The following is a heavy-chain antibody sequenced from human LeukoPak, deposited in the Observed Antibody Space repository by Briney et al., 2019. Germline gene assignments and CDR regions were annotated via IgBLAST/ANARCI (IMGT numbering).Heavy chain of an antibody. V-gene: IGHV4-39*01. J-gene: IGHJ6*02. CDR1: GRSISSSSYY. CDR2: IYYTGST. Sequence: SETLSLTCTVSGRSISSSSYYCGWIRQPPGKGLEWIGSIYYTGSTYYNPSLKSRVTISVDTSKNQFSLKLSSVTAADTAVYYCARQEAVTAAYYYGMDVWGQGSTVTVSS. CDR3: ARQEAVTAAYYYGMDV. D-gene: IGHD2-21*02.